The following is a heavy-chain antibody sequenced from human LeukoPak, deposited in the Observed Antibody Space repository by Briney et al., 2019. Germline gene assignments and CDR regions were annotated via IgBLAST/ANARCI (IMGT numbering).Heavy chain of an antibody. V-gene: IGHV1-24*01. CDR2: FDPEDGET. CDR1: GYTLTELS. J-gene: IGHJ4*02. CDR3: ATWQYGSGSYYNLDY. Sequence: ASVKVSCKVSGYTLTELSMHWVRQAPGKGLEWMGGFDPEDGETIYAQKFQGRVTMTEDASIDTAYMELSSLRSEDTAVYYCATWQYGSGSYYNLDYWGQGTLVTVSS. D-gene: IGHD3-10*01.